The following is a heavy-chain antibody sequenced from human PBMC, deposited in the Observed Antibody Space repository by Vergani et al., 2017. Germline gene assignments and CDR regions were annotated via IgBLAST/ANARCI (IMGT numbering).Heavy chain of an antibody. CDR3: ARGGSYYYDSSGYKRTPFDY. V-gene: IGHV1-69*01. Sequence: QVQLVQSGAEVKKPGSSVKVSCKASGRTFSSYAISWVRQAPGQGLEWVGGIIPIFGTANYAQKFQGRVTITADESTSTAYMELSSLRSEDTAVYYCARGGSYYYDSSGYKRTPFDYWGQGTLVTVSS. CDR2: IIPIFGTA. D-gene: IGHD3-22*01. J-gene: IGHJ4*02. CDR1: GRTFSSYA.